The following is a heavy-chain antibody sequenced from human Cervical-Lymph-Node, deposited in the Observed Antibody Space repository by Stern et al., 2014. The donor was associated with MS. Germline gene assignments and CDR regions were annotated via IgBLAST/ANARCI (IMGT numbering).Heavy chain of an antibody. CDR1: GGSISGGGYY. CDR3: ARRSQGAFDI. D-gene: IGHD2-15*01. J-gene: IGHJ3*02. V-gene: IGHV4-31*01. CDR2: IYYSGTT. Sequence: QVQLQESGPGLVKPSQTLSLTCTVSGGSISGGGYYWSWIRQHPGKGLEWIGYIYYSGTTYYNPSLTTPVTISIDTSKNHFSLKLSSVTAADTAVYYCARRSQGAFDIWGHGTMVTVSS.